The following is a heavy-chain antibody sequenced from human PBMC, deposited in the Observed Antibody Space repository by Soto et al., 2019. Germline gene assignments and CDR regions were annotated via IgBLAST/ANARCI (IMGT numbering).Heavy chain of an antibody. CDR2: IIPIFGTS. V-gene: IGHV1-69*01. Sequence: QVQLVQSGAEVKKPGSSVKVSCTASGGTFNNYAISWVRQAPGQGLEWMGGIIPIFGTSHYAEDLQARVTITADDSTSTAYMELSSLRSEDTAVYYCARVGRDGYNILFVYWGQGTLVTVSS. CDR1: GGTFNNYA. D-gene: IGHD5-12*01. J-gene: IGHJ4*02. CDR3: ARVGRDGYNILFVY.